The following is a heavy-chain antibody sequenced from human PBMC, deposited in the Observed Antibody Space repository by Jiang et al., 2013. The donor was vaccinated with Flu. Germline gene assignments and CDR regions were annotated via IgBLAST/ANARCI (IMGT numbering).Heavy chain of an antibody. CDR2: SIIWAH. CDR3: ARLNIEYCTSGVCSWFDP. Sequence: GGSITTGDYSWTWIRQPPGRAWSGSDTSIIWAHLLQPVPQHRVSTSVDETKNQFSLRLSSVTAADTAVYYCARLNIEYCTSGVCSWFDPWGQGTLVTVSS. CDR1: GGSITTGDYS. V-gene: IGHV4-30-2*01. J-gene: IGHJ5*02. D-gene: IGHD2-8*01.